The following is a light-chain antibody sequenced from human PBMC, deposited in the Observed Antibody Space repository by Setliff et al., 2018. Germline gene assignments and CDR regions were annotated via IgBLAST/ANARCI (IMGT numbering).Light chain of an antibody. J-gene: IGLJ1*01. CDR3: TSYTDITTV. Sequence: SPGQSITISCTGTSRDVGGNKYVSWYQHHPGKAPKLIIYDVINRPSGISNRFSGSKSGNTASLTISGLQAEDEADYYCTSYTDITTVFGSGTKVTVL. CDR1: SRDVGGNKY. V-gene: IGLV2-14*03. CDR2: DVI.